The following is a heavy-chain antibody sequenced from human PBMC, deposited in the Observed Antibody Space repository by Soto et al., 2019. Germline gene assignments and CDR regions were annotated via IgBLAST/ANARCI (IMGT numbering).Heavy chain of an antibody. CDR2: IYSGGST. CDR1: GFTVSSNY. J-gene: IGHJ1*01. Sequence: EVQLVESGGGLIQPGGSLRLSCAASGFTVSSNYMSWVRQAPWKGLEWVSVIYSGGSTYYADSVKGRFTISRDNSKNTLYLQMNSLRSVDTAVYYCARDRVESGYPEYFQHWRQGTLVTVSS. V-gene: IGHV3-53*01. D-gene: IGHD3-22*01. CDR3: ARDRVESGYPEYFQH.